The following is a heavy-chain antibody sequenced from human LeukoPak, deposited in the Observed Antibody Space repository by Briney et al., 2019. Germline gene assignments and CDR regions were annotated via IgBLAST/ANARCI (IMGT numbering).Heavy chain of an antibody. D-gene: IGHD3-10*01. CDR3: ASVDYYGSGSYYQH. V-gene: IGHV4-30-2*01. J-gene: IGHJ4*02. CDR2: IYHSGST. CDR1: GGSISSGGYY. Sequence: KPSQTLSLTCTVSGGSISSGGYYWSWIRQPPGKGLEWIGYIYHSGSTYYNPSLKSRVTISADRSKNQFSLKLSSVTAADTAVYYCASVDYYGSGSYYQHWGQGTLVTVSS.